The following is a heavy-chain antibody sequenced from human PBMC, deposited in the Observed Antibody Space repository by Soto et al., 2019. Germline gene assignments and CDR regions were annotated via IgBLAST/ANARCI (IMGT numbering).Heavy chain of an antibody. D-gene: IGHD3-22*01. J-gene: IGHJ4*02. CDR1: GGSISSYY. Sequence: SETLSLTCTVSGGSISSYYWSWIRQPAGKGLEWIGRIYTSGSTNYNPSLKSRVTMSVDTSKNQFSLKLSSVTAADTAVYYCARGPYYYDSSGYSGFDYWGQIPLVTVSS. V-gene: IGHV4-4*07. CDR2: IYTSGST. CDR3: ARGPYYYDSSGYSGFDY.